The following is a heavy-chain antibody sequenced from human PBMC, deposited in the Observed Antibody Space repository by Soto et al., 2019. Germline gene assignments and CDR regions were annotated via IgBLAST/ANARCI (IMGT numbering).Heavy chain of an antibody. V-gene: IGHV1-69*06. CDR3: ARDYRAARRSSYYYGMDV. D-gene: IGHD6-6*01. Sequence: ASVKFSCKASGGTFSSYAISWVRQAPGQGLEWMGGIIPIFGTANYAQKFQGRVTITADKSTSTAYMELSSLRSEDTAVYYCARDYRAARRSSYYYGMDVWGQGTTVTVSS. CDR1: GGTFSSYA. J-gene: IGHJ6*02. CDR2: IIPIFGTA.